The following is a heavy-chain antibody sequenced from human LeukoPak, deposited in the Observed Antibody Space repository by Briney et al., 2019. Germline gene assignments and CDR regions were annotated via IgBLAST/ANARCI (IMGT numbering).Heavy chain of an antibody. CDR2: ISWVSGRI. CDR1: GFTFDDYA. CDR3: AKDAGTKTYYDILTGYYSDHYFDY. Sequence: GGSLRLSCAASGFTFDDYAMHWVRHAPGKGRGWVSGISWVSGRIAYADSVKGRFTISRDNAKNSLYLQMNSLRAEDTALYYCAKDAGTKTYYDILTGYYSDHYFDYWGQGTLVTVSS. J-gene: IGHJ4*02. D-gene: IGHD3-9*01. V-gene: IGHV3-9*01.